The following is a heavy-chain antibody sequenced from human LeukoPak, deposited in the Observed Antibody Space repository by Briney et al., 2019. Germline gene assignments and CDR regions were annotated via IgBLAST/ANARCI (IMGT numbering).Heavy chain of an antibody. D-gene: IGHD2-2*01. V-gene: IGHV3-7*05. J-gene: IGHJ4*02. CDR2: IKQDGSEK. Sequence: GGSLRLSCAASGFTFNRYTMSWVRQAPGKGLEWVANIKQDGSEKYYVDSVKGRFTISRGNAKNSLYLQMNSLRAEDTAVYYCARDQRYCSSSSCPWEPFDYWGQGTLVTVSS. CDR3: ARDQRYCSSSSCPWEPFDY. CDR1: GFTFNRYT.